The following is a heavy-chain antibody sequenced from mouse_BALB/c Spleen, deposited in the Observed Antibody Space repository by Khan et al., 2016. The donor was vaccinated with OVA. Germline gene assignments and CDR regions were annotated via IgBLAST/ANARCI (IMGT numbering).Heavy chain of an antibody. CDR2: ISYDGSN. CDR1: GHSITSGYR. CDR3: ARGGAVVPDGYFDV. Sequence: EVQLQESGPGLVKPSQSLSLTCSVTGHSITSGYRWNWIRQFPGNKLEWMGYISYDGSNNYKPSLKNRISITRDTSKTQFFLKLNSVGAEDTATYYCARGGAVVPDGYFDVWGAGTTVTVSS. V-gene: IGHV3-6*02. D-gene: IGHD1-1*01. J-gene: IGHJ1*01.